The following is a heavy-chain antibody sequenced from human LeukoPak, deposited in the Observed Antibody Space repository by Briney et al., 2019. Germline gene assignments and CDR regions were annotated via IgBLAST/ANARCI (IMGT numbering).Heavy chain of an antibody. D-gene: IGHD3-10*01. CDR2: ISGSGGST. J-gene: IGHJ4*02. Sequence: AGGSLRLSCAASGFTFSSYAMSWVRQAPGKGLEWVSAISGSGGSTYYADSVKGRFTISRDNSKNTLYLQMNSLRDEDTALYYCAKYGSGTYYNGLHWGQGTLVTVSS. V-gene: IGHV3-23*01. CDR1: GFTFSSYA. CDR3: AKYGSGTYYNGLH.